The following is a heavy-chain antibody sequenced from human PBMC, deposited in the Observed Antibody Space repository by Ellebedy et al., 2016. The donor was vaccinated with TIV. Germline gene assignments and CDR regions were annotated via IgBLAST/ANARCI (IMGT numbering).Heavy chain of an antibody. CDR1: GYTFTSYG. CDR3: ARVYYDYARGGFDY. J-gene: IGHJ4*02. Sequence: ASVKVSCKASGYTFTSYGISWVRQAPGQGLEWMGWISAYNGNTNYAQKLQGRVTMTEDTSTDTAYMELSSLRSEDTAVYYCARVYYDYARGGFDYWGQGTLVTVSS. V-gene: IGHV1-18*04. D-gene: IGHD3-16*01. CDR2: ISAYNGNT.